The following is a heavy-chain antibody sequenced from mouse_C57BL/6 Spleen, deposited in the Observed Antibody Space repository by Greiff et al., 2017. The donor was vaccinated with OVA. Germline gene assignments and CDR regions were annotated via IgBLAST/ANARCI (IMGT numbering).Heavy chain of an antibody. Sequence: EVMLVESGGGLVKPGGSLKLSCAASGFTFSDYGMHWVRQAPEKGLEWVAYISSGSSTIYYADTVKGRFTISRDNAKNTLFLQMTSLRSEDTAMYYCARKDYYSNYDYAMDYWGQGTSVTVSS. CDR2: ISSGSSTI. V-gene: IGHV5-17*01. D-gene: IGHD2-5*01. CDR1: GFTFSDYG. CDR3: ARKDYYSNYDYAMDY. J-gene: IGHJ4*01.